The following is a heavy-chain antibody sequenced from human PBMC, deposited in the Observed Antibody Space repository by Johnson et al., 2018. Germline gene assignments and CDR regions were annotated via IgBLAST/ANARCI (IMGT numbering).Heavy chain of an antibody. D-gene: IGHD6-13*01. CDR2: MNPNSGNT. Sequence: QVQLVESGAEVKKPGASVKVSCKASGYTFTSYDINWVRPATGQGLEWMGWMNPNSGNTGYAQKFQGRVTMTRNTSISTAYMELSSLRSEDTAVYYFAGTRRAAGTFYYYYYMDGWGKGTTVTVSS. CDR3: AGTRRAAGTFYYYYYMDG. V-gene: IGHV1-8*01. CDR1: GYTFTSYD. J-gene: IGHJ6*03.